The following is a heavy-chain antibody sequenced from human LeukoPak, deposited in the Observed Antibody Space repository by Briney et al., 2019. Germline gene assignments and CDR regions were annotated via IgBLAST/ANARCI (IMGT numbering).Heavy chain of an antibody. J-gene: IGHJ2*01. CDR3: AKDPSYYDFWSGSSPNWYFDL. CDR2: ISYDGSNK. D-gene: IGHD3-3*01. V-gene: IGHV3-30*18. Sequence: PGGSLRLSCAASGFTFSSYWMSWVRQAPGKGLEWVAVISYDGSNKYYADSVKGRFTISRDNSKNTLYLQMNSLRAEDTAVYYCAKDPSYYDFWSGSSPNWYFDLWGRGTLVTVSS. CDR1: GFTFSSYW.